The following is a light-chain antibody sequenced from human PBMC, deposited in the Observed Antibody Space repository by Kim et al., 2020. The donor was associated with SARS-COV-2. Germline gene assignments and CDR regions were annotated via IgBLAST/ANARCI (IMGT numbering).Light chain of an antibody. CDR3: AAWDVSLSLYV. J-gene: IGLJ1*01. CDR1: RSFFGTNI. Sequence: QSVLTQPPSSSGTPGQTVTISCSGSRSFFGTNIVSWYQKFPGTAPKLLVFSDNQRPSGVPDRFSASESDTSATLALSGLRSEDEADYYCAAWDVSLSLYVFGTGTKVTVL. V-gene: IGLV1-44*01. CDR2: SDN.